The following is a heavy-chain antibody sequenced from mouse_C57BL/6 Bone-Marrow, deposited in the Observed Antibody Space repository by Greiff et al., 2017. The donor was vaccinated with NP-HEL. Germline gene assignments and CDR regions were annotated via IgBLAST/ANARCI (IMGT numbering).Heavy chain of an antibody. Sequence: QVQLQQSGPELVKPGASVKISCKASGYAFSSSWMNWVKQRPGKGLEWIGRIYPGDGDTNYNGKFKGKATLTADKSSSTAYMQLSSLTAEDSAVYFCARSRLWPEGFDYWGQGTTLTVSS. V-gene: IGHV1-82*01. CDR3: ARSRLWPEGFDY. D-gene: IGHD6-5*01. CDR2: IYPGDGDT. J-gene: IGHJ2*01. CDR1: GYAFSSSW.